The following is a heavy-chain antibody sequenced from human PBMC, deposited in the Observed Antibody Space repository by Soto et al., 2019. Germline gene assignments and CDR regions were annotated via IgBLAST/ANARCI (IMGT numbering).Heavy chain of an antibody. V-gene: IGHV4-59*08. J-gene: IGHJ6*03. CDR2: NYYSGST. D-gene: IGHD1-1*01. CDR1: GGSISSYY. CDR3: ARHGYLIYYYYYMDV. Sequence: SETLSLTCTVSGGSISSYYWSWIRQPPGKGLEWIGYNYYSGSTNYNPSLKSRVTISVDTSKNQFSLKLSSVTAADTAVYYCARHGYLIYYYYYMDVWGKGTTVTVSS.